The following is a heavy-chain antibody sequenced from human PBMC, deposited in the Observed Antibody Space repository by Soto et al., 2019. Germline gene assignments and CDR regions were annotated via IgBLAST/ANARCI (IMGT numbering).Heavy chain of an antibody. CDR1: GFTFSSYS. J-gene: IGHJ4*02. Sequence: EVQLVESGGGLVKPGGSLRLSCAASGFTFSSYSMNWVRQAPGKGLEWVSSISSSSRYIYYADSVKGRFTISRDNAKNALCLEMNSLRAEDTDVYYCARDQPGYSYGYGLGYWGQGTRVTVSS. V-gene: IGHV3-21*01. CDR2: ISSSSRYI. CDR3: ARDQPGYSYGYGLGY. D-gene: IGHD5-18*01.